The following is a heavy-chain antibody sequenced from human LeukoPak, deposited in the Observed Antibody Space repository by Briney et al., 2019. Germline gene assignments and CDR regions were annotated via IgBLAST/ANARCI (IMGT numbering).Heavy chain of an antibody. D-gene: IGHD6-19*01. CDR2: IYSGGST. J-gene: IGHJ3*02. CDR1: GFTFNTYS. V-gene: IGHV3-53*01. CDR3: ARAIAVAGHAFDI. Sequence: PGGSLRLSCAASGFTFNTYSMSWVRQAPGKGLEWVSVIYSGGSTHYADSVKGRFTISRDNSKNTLYLQMNSLRAEDTAVYYCARAIAVAGHAFDIWGQGTMVTVSS.